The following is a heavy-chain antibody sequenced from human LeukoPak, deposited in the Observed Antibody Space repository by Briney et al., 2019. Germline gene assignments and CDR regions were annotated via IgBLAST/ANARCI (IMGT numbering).Heavy chain of an antibody. J-gene: IGHJ4*02. CDR3: ARKTKYDAPASD. CDR1: GYSFANNW. V-gene: IGHV5-51*01. D-gene: IGHD3-3*01. CDR2: IYPGDSDT. Sequence: GESLKISCKGSGYSFANNWIGWVRQMPGKGLEWMGIIYPGDSDTRYSPSFQGQVTISADKSISTAYLQWSSLKASDTAMYYCARKTKYDAPASDWGQGTLVTVSS.